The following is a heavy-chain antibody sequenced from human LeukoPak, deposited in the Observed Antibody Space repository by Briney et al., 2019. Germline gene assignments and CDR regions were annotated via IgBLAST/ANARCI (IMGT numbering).Heavy chain of an antibody. CDR3: ARGGDPGSIDY. Sequence: GGSLRLSCEVSGFRFSDYWMGWVRQAPGKGLEWVANINEDGRECYYVDSVKGRITISRHNAKNSLYLQMTSLRADDTAVYYCARGGDPGSIDYWGQGTLVTVSS. V-gene: IGHV3-7*01. CDR2: INEDGREC. D-gene: IGHD3-10*01. CDR1: GFRFSDYW. J-gene: IGHJ4*02.